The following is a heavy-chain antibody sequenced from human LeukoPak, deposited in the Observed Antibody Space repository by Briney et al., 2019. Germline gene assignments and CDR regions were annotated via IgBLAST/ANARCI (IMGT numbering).Heavy chain of an antibody. CDR3: ARGEIAFDI. Sequence: KSSETRSLTCTVSGGSISSSSYYWGWIRQPPGKGLEWIGSIYYSGSTYYNPSLKSRVTISVDTSKNQFSLKLSSVTAADTAVYYCARGEIAFDIWGQGTMVTVSS. CDR2: IYYSGST. J-gene: IGHJ3*02. V-gene: IGHV4-39*01. CDR1: GGSISSSSYY. D-gene: IGHD3-10*01.